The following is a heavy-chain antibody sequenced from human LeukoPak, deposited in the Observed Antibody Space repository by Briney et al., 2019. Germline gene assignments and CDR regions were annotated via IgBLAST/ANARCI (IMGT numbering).Heavy chain of an antibody. CDR1: GFTFSNYW. CDR3: ARDCSSTSCYVDVDY. D-gene: IGHD2-2*01. Sequence: GESLRLSCAASGFTFSNYWMSWVRQAPGKGLEWVANIKQDGSEKYYVDSVKGRFTISRDNAKNSLYLQMNSLRAEDTAVYYCARDCSSTSCYVDVDYWGQGTLVTVSS. V-gene: IGHV3-7*01. J-gene: IGHJ4*02. CDR2: IKQDGSEK.